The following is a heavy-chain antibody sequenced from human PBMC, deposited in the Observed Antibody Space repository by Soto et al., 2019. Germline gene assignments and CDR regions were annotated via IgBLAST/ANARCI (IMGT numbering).Heavy chain of an antibody. CDR1: GFTFSSYW. V-gene: IGHV3-7*01. CDR2: IKQDGSEK. CDR3: ARVGYDFWSAPGGYYYYYYMDV. Sequence: GGSLRLSCAASGFTFSSYWMSWVRQAPGKGLEWVANIKQDGSEKYYVDSVKGRFTISRDNAKNSLYLQMNSLRAEDTAVYYCARVGYDFWSAPGGYYYYYYMDVWGKGTTVTVSS. J-gene: IGHJ6*03. D-gene: IGHD3-3*01.